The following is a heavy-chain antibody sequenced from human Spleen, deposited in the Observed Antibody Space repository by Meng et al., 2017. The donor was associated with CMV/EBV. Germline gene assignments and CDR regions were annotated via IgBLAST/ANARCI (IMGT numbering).Heavy chain of an antibody. CDR1: GFAFSTYT. J-gene: IGHJ6*02. V-gene: IGHV3-21*06. CDR2: ITSSGTYI. Sequence: GGSLRLSCAASGFAFSTYTINWVRQAPGKGLEWVSSITSSGTYIYYADSVQGRFTISRDNAKNSLFLQMNSLRAEDTAVYYCARERGVLLWFGESSDLDVWGQGTTVTVSS. CDR3: ARERGVLLWFGESSDLDV. D-gene: IGHD3-10*01.